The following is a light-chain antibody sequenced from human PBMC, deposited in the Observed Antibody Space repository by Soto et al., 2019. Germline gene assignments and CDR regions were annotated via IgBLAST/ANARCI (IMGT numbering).Light chain of an antibody. CDR1: SSNIGSHS. Sequence: QSVLTQPPSASGTPGQRITISCSGSSSNIGSHSVNWYQQLPGTAPKLLIYRSSQRPSGVPDRFSGSKSGTSASLAISGLQSGDEADYYIQVWDIRSDHVVFGGGTKLTVL. J-gene: IGLJ2*01. V-gene: IGLV1-44*01. CDR2: RSS. CDR3: QVWDIRSDHVV.